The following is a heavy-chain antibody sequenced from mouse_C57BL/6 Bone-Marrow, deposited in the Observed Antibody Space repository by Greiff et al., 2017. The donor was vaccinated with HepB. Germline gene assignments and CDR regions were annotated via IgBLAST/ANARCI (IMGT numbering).Heavy chain of an antibody. Sequence: VKLQESGPGLVQPSQCLSITCTVSGFSLTSYGVHWVRQSPGKGLEWLGVIWSGGSTDYNAAFISRLSISKDNSKSQVFFKMNSRQADDTAIYYCARKGVTTYFDVWGTGTTVTVSS. CDR1: GFSLTSYG. CDR2: IWSGGST. V-gene: IGHV2-2*01. D-gene: IGHD2-5*01. CDR3: ARKGVTTYFDV. J-gene: IGHJ1*03.